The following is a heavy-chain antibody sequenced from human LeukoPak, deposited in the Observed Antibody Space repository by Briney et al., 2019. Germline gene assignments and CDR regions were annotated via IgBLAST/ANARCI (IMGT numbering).Heavy chain of an antibody. V-gene: IGHV1-46*01. CDR1: GYTFTSYY. Sequence: ASVTVSCKASGYTFTSYYMHWVRQAPGQGLEWMGIINPSGGSTSYAQKFQGRVTMTRDMSTSTVYMELSSLRSEDTAVYYCAGSPPYYDSSGYSDYWGQGTLVTVSS. CDR3: AGSPPYYDSSGYSDY. CDR2: INPSGGST. D-gene: IGHD3-22*01. J-gene: IGHJ4*02.